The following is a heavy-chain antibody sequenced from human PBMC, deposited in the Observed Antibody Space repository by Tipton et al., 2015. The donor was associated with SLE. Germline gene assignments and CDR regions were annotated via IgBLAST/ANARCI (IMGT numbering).Heavy chain of an antibody. D-gene: IGHD4-17*01. Sequence: QLVQSGAEVKKPGASVKVSCKASGYTFTSYGISWVRQAPGQGLEWMGWISTYNANTHYAQKLQGRVTMTTYTSTSTAYMELRSLRSDDTAVYYCARDGDSATTYNYYMDVWGEGTAVTVSS. CDR3: ARDGDSATTYNYYMDV. CDR1: GYTFTSYG. CDR2: ISTYNANT. J-gene: IGHJ6*03. V-gene: IGHV1-18*01.